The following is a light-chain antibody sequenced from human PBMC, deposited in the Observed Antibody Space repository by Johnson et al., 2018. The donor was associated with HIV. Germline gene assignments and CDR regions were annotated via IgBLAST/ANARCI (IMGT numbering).Light chain of an antibody. CDR1: SSNIGNIY. CDR2: EDT. J-gene: IGLJ1*01. CDR3: GTWDGSLSAGAV. Sequence: QSVLTQPPSVSAAPGQKVTISCSGNSSNIGNIYVSWYQQLPGTAPKLLIYEDTRRPSGIPDRFSGSKSGTSATLGITGLQTGDEGDYYCGTWDGSLSAGAVFGTGTKVTVL. V-gene: IGLV1-51*02.